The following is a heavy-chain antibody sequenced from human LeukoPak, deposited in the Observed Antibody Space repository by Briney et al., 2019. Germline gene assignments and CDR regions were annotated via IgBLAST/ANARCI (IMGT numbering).Heavy chain of an antibody. D-gene: IGHD4-23*01. V-gene: IGHV1-2*02. J-gene: IGHJ4*02. CDR3: ARDRGGNSFDF. CDR1: GYTFTDSY. CDR2: INTNSDT. Sequence: ASVKVSCKASGYTFTDSYMHWMRQAPGQGLEWMGWINTNSDTKYAQKFQGRVTMTRDTSISTADMELNSLTSDDTGVYYCARDRGGNSFDFWGQGTLVTVST.